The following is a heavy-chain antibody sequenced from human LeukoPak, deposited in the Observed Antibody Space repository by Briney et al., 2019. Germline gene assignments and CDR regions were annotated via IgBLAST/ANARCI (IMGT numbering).Heavy chain of an antibody. CDR2: IRYDGSNK. V-gene: IGHV3-30*02. J-gene: IGHJ4*02. CDR1: GFTFSSYG. D-gene: IGHD5-12*01. CDR3: AIYSGYDSHEAFDY. Sequence: TGGSLRLSCAASGFTFSSYGMHWVRQAPGKGLEWVAFIRYDGSNKYYADSVKGRFTISRDNPKNKLYLQMNSLRAEDTAVYYCAIYSGYDSHEAFDYWGQGTLVTVSS.